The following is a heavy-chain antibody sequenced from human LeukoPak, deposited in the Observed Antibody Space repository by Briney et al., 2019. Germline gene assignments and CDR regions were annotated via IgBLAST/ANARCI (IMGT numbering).Heavy chain of an antibody. CDR2: IYSGGST. CDR3: ARRQWLEYYFDY. J-gene: IGHJ4*02. D-gene: IGHD6-19*01. V-gene: IGHV3-53*04. CDR1: GFTVSSNY. Sequence: GGSLRLSCAASGFTVSSNYMSWVRQAPGKGLEWVSVIYSGGSTYYADSVKGRSTISRHNSKNTLYLQMNSLRAEDTAVYYCARRQWLEYYFDYWGQGTLVTVSS.